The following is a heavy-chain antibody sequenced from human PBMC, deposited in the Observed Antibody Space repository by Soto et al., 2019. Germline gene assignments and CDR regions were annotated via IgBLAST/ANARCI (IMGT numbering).Heavy chain of an antibody. Sequence: EVQLVESGGGLVKPGGSLRLSCAASGFTFSSYSMNWVRQAPGKGLEWVSSISSSSSYIYYADSVKGRFTISRDNAKNSLYLQMSSLRAEDTAVYYCATLRIAAAGTEGDYYYYGMDVWGQGTTVTVSS. CDR3: ATLRIAAAGTEGDYYYYGMDV. J-gene: IGHJ6*02. D-gene: IGHD6-13*01. V-gene: IGHV3-21*01. CDR1: GFTFSSYS. CDR2: ISSSSSYI.